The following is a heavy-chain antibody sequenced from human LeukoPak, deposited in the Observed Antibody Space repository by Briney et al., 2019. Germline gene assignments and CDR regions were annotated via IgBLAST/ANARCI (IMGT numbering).Heavy chain of an antibody. CDR2: IYHSGST. J-gene: IGHJ3*02. D-gene: IGHD1-1*01. V-gene: IGHV4-39*07. Sequence: SETLSLTCTVSGGSISSSSDYWGWIRQAPGKGLEWIGSIYHSGSTYYNASLKSRVTISVDTSKNQFSLKVRSVTAADTAVYFCARGGTGAFDIWGQGTMVTISS. CDR3: ARGGTGAFDI. CDR1: GGSISSSSDY.